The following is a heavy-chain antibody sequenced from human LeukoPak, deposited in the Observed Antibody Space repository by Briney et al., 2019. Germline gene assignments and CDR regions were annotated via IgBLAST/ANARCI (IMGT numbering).Heavy chain of an antibody. D-gene: IGHD3-22*01. CDR2: ISYDGSNK. J-gene: IGHJ4*02. Sequence: PGGSLRLSCAASGFTFSSYAMHWVRQAPGKGLEGVAVISYDGSNKYYADSVKGRFTISRDNSKNTLYLQMNSLRAEDTAVYYCAREIDSSGYYPSTGYFDYWGQGTLVTVSS. CDR3: AREIDSSGYYPSTGYFDY. CDR1: GFTFSSYA. V-gene: IGHV3-30-3*01.